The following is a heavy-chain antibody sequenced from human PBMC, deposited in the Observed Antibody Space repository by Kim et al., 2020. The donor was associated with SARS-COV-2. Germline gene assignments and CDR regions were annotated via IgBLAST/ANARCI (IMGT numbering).Heavy chain of an antibody. CDR1: GGSISSYY. V-gene: IGHV4-59*01. CDR2: IYYSGST. Sequence: SETLSLTCTVSGGSISSYYWSWIRQPPGKGLEWIGYIYYSGSTNYNPSLKSRVTISVDTSKNQFSLKLSSVTAADTAVYYCARVHDSSGYYYRAFDIWGQGTMVTVSS. J-gene: IGHJ3*02. CDR3: ARVHDSSGYYYRAFDI. D-gene: IGHD3-22*01.